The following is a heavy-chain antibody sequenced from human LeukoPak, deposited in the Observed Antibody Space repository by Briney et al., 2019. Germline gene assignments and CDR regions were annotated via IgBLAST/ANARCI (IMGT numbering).Heavy chain of an antibody. J-gene: IGHJ4*02. CDR1: GFIFSSYA. CDR3: AKAGVQLWSPAGDY. CDR2: LSGSGVYT. V-gene: IGHV3-23*01. Sequence: PGGSLRLSCAASGFIFSSYAMSWVRQAPGRGLEWVSGLSGSGVYTYYADSVKGRFTISRDNSKNTLFLQLNRLRAEDTAMYYCAKAGVQLWSPAGDYWGQGTLVTVSS. D-gene: IGHD5-18*01.